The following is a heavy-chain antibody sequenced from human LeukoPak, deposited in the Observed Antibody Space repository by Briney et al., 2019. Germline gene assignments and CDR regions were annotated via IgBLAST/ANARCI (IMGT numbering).Heavy chain of an antibody. CDR3: ARTRSSSSSGYGQFDY. J-gene: IGHJ4*02. V-gene: IGHV1-69*06. CDR1: GGTFSSYA. Sequence: ASVKVSCKASGGTFSSYAISWVRQAPGQGLEWMGGIIPIFGTANYAQKFQGRVTITADKSTSTAYMELSSLRSEDTAVYYCARTRSSSSSGYGQFDYWGQGTLVTVSS. CDR2: IIPIFGTA. D-gene: IGHD6-13*01.